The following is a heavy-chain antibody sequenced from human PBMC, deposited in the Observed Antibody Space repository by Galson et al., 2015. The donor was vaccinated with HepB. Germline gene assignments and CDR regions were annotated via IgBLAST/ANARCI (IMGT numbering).Heavy chain of an antibody. Sequence: SLRLSCAASGFTFSSCNMNWVRQAPGKGLEWVSYISSTSGTIQYADSVKGRFTISRDNAKNSLYLQMNSLRDEDTAVYYCARALVAIPTNFEYWGQGTTVTVSS. J-gene: IGHJ4*03. CDR3: ARALVAIPTNFEY. CDR2: ISSTSGTI. D-gene: IGHD2-21*01. V-gene: IGHV3-48*02. CDR1: GFTFSSCN.